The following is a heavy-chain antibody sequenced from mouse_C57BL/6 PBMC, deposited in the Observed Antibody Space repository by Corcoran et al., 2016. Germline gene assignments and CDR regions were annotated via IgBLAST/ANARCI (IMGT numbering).Heavy chain of an antibody. CDR1: GYTFSSYW. CDR3: ARKGYGSSSYAMDY. D-gene: IGHD1-1*01. Sequence: QVQLQQSGAELVKPGASVKISCKASGYTFSSYWRNWVKQRPGKGLEWIGQIYPGDGDTNYNGKFKGKATLTADKSSSTAYMQLSSLTSEDSAVYFCARKGYGSSSYAMDYWGQGTSVTVSS. CDR2: IYPGDGDT. V-gene: IGHV1-80*01. J-gene: IGHJ4*01.